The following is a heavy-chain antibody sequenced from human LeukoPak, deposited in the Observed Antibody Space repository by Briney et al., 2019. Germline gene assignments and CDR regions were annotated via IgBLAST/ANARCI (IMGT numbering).Heavy chain of an antibody. J-gene: IGHJ4*02. V-gene: IGHV3-23*01. CDR3: AKAHYPSEGAGGDYDFDY. CDR2: ISGSGGST. D-gene: IGHD4-17*01. Sequence: GGSLRLSCAASGFTFSSYAMSWVRQAPGKGLEWVSAISGSGGSTYYADSVKGRFTISRDNSKNTLYLQMNSLRAEDTAVYYCAKAHYPSEGAGGDYDFDYWGQGTLVTVSS. CDR1: GFTFSSYA.